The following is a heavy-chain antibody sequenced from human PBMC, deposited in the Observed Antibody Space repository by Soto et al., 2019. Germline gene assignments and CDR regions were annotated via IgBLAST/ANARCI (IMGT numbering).Heavy chain of an antibody. CDR1: GYTFTSYA. Sequence: ASVKVSCKASGYTFTSYAMDWVRQAPGQRLEWMGWINAGNGNTKYSQKLQGRVTMTTDTSTSTAYMELRSLRSDDTAVYYCARDGGSGGVVVVAATHYYGMDVWGQGTTVTVSS. V-gene: IGHV1-3*01. J-gene: IGHJ6*02. D-gene: IGHD2-15*01. CDR3: ARDGGSGGVVVVAATHYYGMDV. CDR2: INAGNGNT.